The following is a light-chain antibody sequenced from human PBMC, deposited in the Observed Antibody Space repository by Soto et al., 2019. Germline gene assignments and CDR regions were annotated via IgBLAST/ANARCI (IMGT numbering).Light chain of an antibody. CDR2: GAS. CDR3: QHYGGAPLT. CDR1: QSVSSSQ. Sequence: EIVMTRSPATLSAAPVERATLSCSASQSVSSSQLAWYQQKHGQAPRLLVYGASSRATGIPDRFSGSGSGTDLTLTISRLETEDFAAYYCQHYGGAPLTFGQGTRLEIK. V-gene: IGKV3-20*01. J-gene: IGKJ5*01.